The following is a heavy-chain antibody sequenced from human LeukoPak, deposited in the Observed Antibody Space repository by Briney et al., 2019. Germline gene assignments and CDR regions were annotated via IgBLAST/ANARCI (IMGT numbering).Heavy chain of an antibody. CDR1: GFTFSIYA. Sequence: GGSLRLSCAPSGFTFSIYAMIWVRQAPGKGLEWVSAISNSGYGTYYADSVKGRFTISRDNSKNTLYLQMNSLRAEDTAVYYCAKLDSGSYSDYWGQGTLVTVSS. V-gene: IGHV3-23*01. D-gene: IGHD1-26*01. CDR3: AKLDSGSYSDY. CDR2: ISNSGYGT. J-gene: IGHJ4*02.